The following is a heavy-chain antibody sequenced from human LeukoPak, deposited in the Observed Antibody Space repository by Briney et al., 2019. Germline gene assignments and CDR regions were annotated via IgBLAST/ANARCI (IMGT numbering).Heavy chain of an antibody. J-gene: IGHJ4*02. CDR2: INPSGGST. CDR3: ASSPPGYSSGYYWDY. Sequence: GASVKVSCKASGYTFTSYYMHWVRQAPGQGLEWMGIINPSGGSTSYAQKFQGRVTMTRDMSTSTVYMELSSLGSEDTAVYYCASSPPGYSSGYYWDYWGQGTLVTVSS. D-gene: IGHD3-22*01. CDR1: GYTFTSYY. V-gene: IGHV1-46*01.